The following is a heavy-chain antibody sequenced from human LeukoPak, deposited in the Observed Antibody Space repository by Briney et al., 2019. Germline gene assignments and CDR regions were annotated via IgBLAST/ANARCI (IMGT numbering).Heavy chain of an antibody. CDR2: ISFNGVDT. Sequence: PGRSLRLSWSASGCTFRTYPMHWVRQAPGKGLEYVSAISFNGVDTYYAASVKGRFTISRDNDKNTLYLQMTSLRVEETAVYYCVPPRNPDYWGQGTLVSVSS. CDR1: GCTFRTYP. J-gene: IGHJ4*02. CDR3: VPPRNPDY. V-gene: IGHV3-64D*06.